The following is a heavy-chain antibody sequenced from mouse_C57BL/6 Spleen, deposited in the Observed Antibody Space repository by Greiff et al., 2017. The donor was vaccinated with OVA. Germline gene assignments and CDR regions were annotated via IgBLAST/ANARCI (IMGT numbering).Heavy chain of an antibody. J-gene: IGHJ4*01. CDR2: ISSGSSTI. CDR3: ARGRYGNYGYYAMDY. Sequence: DVQLQESGGGLVKPGGSLKLSCAASGFTFSDYGMHWVRQAPEKGLEWVAYISSGSSTIYYADTVKGRFTISRDNAKNTLFLQMTSLRSEDTAMYYCARGRYGNYGYYAMDYWGQGTSVTVSS. V-gene: IGHV5-17*01. D-gene: IGHD2-10*02. CDR1: GFTFSDYG.